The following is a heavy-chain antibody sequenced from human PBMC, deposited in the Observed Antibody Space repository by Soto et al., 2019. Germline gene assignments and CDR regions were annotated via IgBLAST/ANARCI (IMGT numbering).Heavy chain of an antibody. CDR3: ARDYLTGDPREAFDS. J-gene: IGHJ4*02. CDR1: GFNFGAFS. CDR2: IDPTSTEI. V-gene: IGHV3-21*01. Sequence: EVQLVESGGGLVKPGESLRLSCTASGFNFGAFSLSWVRQAPGKGLEWVSSIDPTSTEIHYAGSVEGRFSVYRDSTKNSLYLQMISLRFEDTGVYYCARDYLTGDPREAFDSWGQGTLVTVSS. D-gene: IGHD7-27*01.